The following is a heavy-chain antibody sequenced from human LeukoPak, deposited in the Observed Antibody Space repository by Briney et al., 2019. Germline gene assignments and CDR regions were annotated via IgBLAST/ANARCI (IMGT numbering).Heavy chain of an antibody. Sequence: GASLRLSCAASGFIFRNYAMSWVRQAPGKGLEWVSAITGSGDTTYYADSVKGRFTISRDNSKNTLYVEMNTLRAEDTAVYYCAKWGDYDILAGYYVSDFWGQGTLVTVSS. CDR1: GFIFRNYA. CDR3: AKWGDYDILAGYYVSDF. J-gene: IGHJ4*02. V-gene: IGHV3-23*01. CDR2: ITGSGDTT. D-gene: IGHD3-9*01.